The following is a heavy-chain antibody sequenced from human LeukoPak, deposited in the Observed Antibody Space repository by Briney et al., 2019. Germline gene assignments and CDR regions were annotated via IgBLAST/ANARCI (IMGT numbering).Heavy chain of an antibody. CDR2: ISGSGGST. J-gene: IGHJ4*02. V-gene: IGHV3-23*01. D-gene: IGHD2-2*01. CDR1: GFTFDDYG. CDR3: AKAGGYHAPLYAVDF. Sequence: LGGSLRLSCAASGFTFDDYGMSWVRQAPGKGLEWVSAISGSGGSTYYADSVKGRFTISRDNSKNTLYLQMNSLRAEDTAVYYCAKAGGYHAPLYAVDFWGQGTLVTVSS.